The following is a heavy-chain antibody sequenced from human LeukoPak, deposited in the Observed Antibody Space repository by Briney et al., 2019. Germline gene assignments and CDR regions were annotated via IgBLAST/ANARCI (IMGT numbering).Heavy chain of an antibody. CDR3: ARDEDSSSWYGY. D-gene: IGHD6-13*01. J-gene: IGHJ4*02. CDR2: IYSGGST. Sequence: GGSLRLSCAASGFTVSSNYMSWVRQAPGKGLEWVSVIYSGGSTYYADSVKGRFTISRDNSKNTLYLQMNSLRAEDTAVYYCARDEDSSSWYGYWGQGTLVTVSS. V-gene: IGHV3-53*01. CDR1: GFTVSSNY.